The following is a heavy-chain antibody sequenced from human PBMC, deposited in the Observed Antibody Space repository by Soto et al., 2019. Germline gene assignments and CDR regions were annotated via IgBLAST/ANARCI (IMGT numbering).Heavy chain of an antibody. J-gene: IGHJ4*02. CDR1: GGSISGSY. CDR3: ARSAAVPGAHMDY. CDR2: VYYTGRT. D-gene: IGHD6-13*01. Sequence: QVQLQESGPGLVKPSETLSLTCSVSGGSISGSYWSWIRQSPGKGLEWLGYVYYTGRTNYSTSLRSPVSISVDTSKNEFALGLSSVTAADTAVYFCARSAAVPGAHMDYWGQGPQVTVSS. V-gene: IGHV4-59*01.